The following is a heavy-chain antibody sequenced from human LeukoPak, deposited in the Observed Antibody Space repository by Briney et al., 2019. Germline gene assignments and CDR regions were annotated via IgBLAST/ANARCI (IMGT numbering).Heavy chain of an antibody. D-gene: IGHD3-9*01. CDR3: ARDRYFDWRDAFDI. J-gene: IGHJ3*02. Sequence: ASVKVSCKASGYTFTGYYMHWVRRAPGQGLEWMGWINPNSGGTNYAQKFQGRVTMTRDTSISTAYMELSRLRSDDTAVYYCARDRYFDWRDAFDIWVQGTMVTVSS. CDR1: GYTFTGYY. CDR2: INPNSGGT. V-gene: IGHV1-2*02.